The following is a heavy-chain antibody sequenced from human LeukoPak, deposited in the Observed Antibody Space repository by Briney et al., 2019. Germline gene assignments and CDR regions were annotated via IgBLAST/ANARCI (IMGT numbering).Heavy chain of an antibody. J-gene: IGHJ4*02. CDR3: AKDPTVTTSATFDY. D-gene: IGHD4-17*01. CDR2: IYSGGST. Sequence: GGSLRLSCAASGFTVSSNYMSWVRQAPGKGLEWVSVIYSGGSTYYADSVKGRFTISRDISKNTLYLQMNSLRAEDTAVYYCAKDPTVTTSATFDYWGQGTLVTVSS. CDR1: GFTVSSNY. V-gene: IGHV3-66*02.